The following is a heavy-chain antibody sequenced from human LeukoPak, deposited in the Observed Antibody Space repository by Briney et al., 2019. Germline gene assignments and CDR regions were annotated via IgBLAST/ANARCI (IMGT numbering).Heavy chain of an antibody. CDR2: ISTSSDST. V-gene: IGHV3-48*01. CDR1: GFTFRSHS. Sequence: GGSLRLSCAASGFTFRSHSMNWVRQAPGKGLEWVSYISTSSDSTHYADSVKGRLTISRDNAKNSLYLQMSSLRAEDTAVYYCARALDYWGQGTLVTVSS. CDR3: ARALDY. J-gene: IGHJ4*02.